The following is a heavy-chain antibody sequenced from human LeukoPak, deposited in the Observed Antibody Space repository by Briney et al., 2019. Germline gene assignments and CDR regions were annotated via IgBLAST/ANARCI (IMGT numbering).Heavy chain of an antibody. V-gene: IGHV1-2*06. CDR2: INPNSGGT. CDR3: ARVAPRIAAAGTGRSAFDI. J-gene: IGHJ3*02. CDR1: GYTFSGYY. D-gene: IGHD6-13*01. Sequence: ASVKVSCKASGYTFSGYYIHWVRQAPGQGLEWMGRINPNSGGTNFAQKFQGRVTMTRGTSISTAYMQLSRLRSDDTAVYYCARVAPRIAAAGTGRSAFDIWGQGTMVTVSS.